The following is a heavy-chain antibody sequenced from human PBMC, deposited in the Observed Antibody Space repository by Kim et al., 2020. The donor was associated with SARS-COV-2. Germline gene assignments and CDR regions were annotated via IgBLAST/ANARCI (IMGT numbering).Heavy chain of an antibody. CDR3: ASCRGYYYCYFDY. J-gene: IGHJ4*02. V-gene: IGHV1-18*01. Sequence: SAQKPQGRVTMTTDTSTSTAYMELRSLRSDDTAVYYCASCRGYYYCYFDYWGQGTLVTVSS. D-gene: IGHD3-22*01.